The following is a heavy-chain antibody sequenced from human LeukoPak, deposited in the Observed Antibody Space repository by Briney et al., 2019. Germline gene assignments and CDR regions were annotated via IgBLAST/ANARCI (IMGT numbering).Heavy chain of an antibody. D-gene: IGHD5-18*01. Sequence: PGRSLRLSCAASGFTFSSYGMHWVRQAPGKGLEWVAVISYDGSNKYYADSVKGRFTISRDNSKNTLYLQMNSLRAEDTAVYYCARGRGYSYGWGQGTLVTVSS. J-gene: IGHJ4*02. V-gene: IGHV3-30*03. CDR2: ISYDGSNK. CDR3: ARGRGYSYG. CDR1: GFTFSSYG.